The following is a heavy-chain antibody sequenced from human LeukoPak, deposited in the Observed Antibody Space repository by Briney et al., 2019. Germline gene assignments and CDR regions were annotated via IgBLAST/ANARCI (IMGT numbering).Heavy chain of an antibody. D-gene: IGHD6-19*01. CDR2: ISSYSTSI. Sequence: GGSLRLSCAASGFTFISYSMNWVRQARWKGLEWVSSISSYSTSIYYADSLKGRFTVSRDNAKNSLYLQMNSLRAEDTAVYYCASSVPATKIFDYWGQGTLVTVSS. V-gene: IGHV3-21*01. CDR1: GFTFISYS. CDR3: ASSVPATKIFDY. J-gene: IGHJ4*02.